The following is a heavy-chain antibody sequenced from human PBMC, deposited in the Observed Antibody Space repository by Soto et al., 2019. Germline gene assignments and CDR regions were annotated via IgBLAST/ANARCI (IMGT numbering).Heavy chain of an antibody. D-gene: IGHD3-10*01. V-gene: IGHV4-59*01. CDR2: IYYSGST. CDR1: GGSISSYY. Sequence: SETLSLTCTVSGGSISSYYWSWIRQPPGKGLEWIGYIYYSGSTNYNPSLKSRVTISVDTSKNQFSLKLSSVTAADTAVYYCERDNYYGSGSLFDYWGQGTLVTVSS. J-gene: IGHJ4*02. CDR3: ERDNYYGSGSLFDY.